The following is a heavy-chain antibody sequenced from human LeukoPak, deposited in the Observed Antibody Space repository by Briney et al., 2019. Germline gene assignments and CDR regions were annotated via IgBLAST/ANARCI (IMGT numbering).Heavy chain of an antibody. J-gene: IGHJ4*02. D-gene: IGHD1-26*01. CDR1: GGSISRYY. V-gene: IGHV4-4*07. Sequence: SETLSLTCTVSGGSISRYYWSWLRQPAGKGLEWIGRIYTSGSTNYNPSLKSRVTMSVDTSKNQFSLKLSSVTAADTAVYYCARHEYSGSLGCFDYWGQGTLVTVSS. CDR2: IYTSGST. CDR3: ARHEYSGSLGCFDY.